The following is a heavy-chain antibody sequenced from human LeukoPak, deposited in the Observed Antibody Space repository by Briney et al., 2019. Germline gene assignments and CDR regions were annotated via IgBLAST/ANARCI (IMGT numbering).Heavy chain of an antibody. CDR3: ARIVGATRGPFDY. CDR1: GFTFDDYG. J-gene: IGHJ4*02. V-gene: IGHV3-20*01. CDR2: FNWNGGST. D-gene: IGHD1-26*01. Sequence: PGGSLRLSCAASGFTFDDYGMSWVRQVPGKGLEWVSAFNWNGGSTGYADSVKGRFTISRDYAKNSLYMQMNSLRAEDTALYHCARIVGATRGPFDYWGQGTLVTVSS.